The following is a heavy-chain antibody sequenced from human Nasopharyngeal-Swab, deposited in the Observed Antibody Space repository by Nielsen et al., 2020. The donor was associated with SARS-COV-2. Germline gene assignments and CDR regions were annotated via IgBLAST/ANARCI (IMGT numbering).Heavy chain of an antibody. CDR1: GGSFSGYY. CDR3: ARRDPVVVVAALGIRLYDSTKFDP. D-gene: IGHD2-15*01. V-gene: IGHV4-34*01. CDR2: INHSGST. Sequence: SETLSLTCAVYGGSFSGYYWSWIRQPPGKGLEWIGEINHSGSTNYNSSLKSRVTISVDTSKNQFPLKLSSVTAADTAVYYCARRDPVVVVAALGIRLYDSTKFDPWGQGTLVTVSS. J-gene: IGHJ5*02.